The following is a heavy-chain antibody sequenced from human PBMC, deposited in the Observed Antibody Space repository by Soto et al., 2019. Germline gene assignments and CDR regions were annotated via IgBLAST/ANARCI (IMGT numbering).Heavy chain of an antibody. CDR1: GFTFSSYA. CDR3: ARDQGITGTTSGY. Sequence: PGGSLRLSCAASGFTFSSYAMHWVRQAPGKRLEWVAVISYDGSNKYYADSVKGRFTISRDNSKNTLYLQMNSLRAEDTAVYYCARDQGITGTTSGYWGQGTLVTVSS. J-gene: IGHJ4*02. V-gene: IGHV3-30-3*01. D-gene: IGHD1-20*01. CDR2: ISYDGSNK.